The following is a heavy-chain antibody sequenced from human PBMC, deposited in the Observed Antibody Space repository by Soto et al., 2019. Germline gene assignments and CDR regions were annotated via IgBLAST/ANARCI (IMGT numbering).Heavy chain of an antibody. D-gene: IGHD2-15*01. J-gene: IGHJ5*02. CDR2: ISGSGGST. Sequence: EVQLLESGGGLVQPGGSLRLSCAASGFTFSSYAMSWVRQAPGKGLEWVSGISGSGGSTYYADSVKGRFTISRDNSKNTLHLQMNSLRAEDTAVYSCASVGGIVVVVDAPDYNNWFAPWGQGTLVTVSS. V-gene: IGHV3-23*01. CDR1: GFTFSSYA. CDR3: ASVGGIVVVVDAPDYNNWFAP.